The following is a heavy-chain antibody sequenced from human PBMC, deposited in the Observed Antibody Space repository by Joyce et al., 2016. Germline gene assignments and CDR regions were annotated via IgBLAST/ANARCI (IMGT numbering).Heavy chain of an antibody. Sequence: EVQLMESGGGLVNPGGSLRLSCATSGFTFSSYSMMWVRQAPGKGLEWVSYINTFGDSITYAGSVKGRLTISRDSAKKSLYLQMNSLRAEDTAVYYCTREGYYSALDVWGQGTTVTISS. CDR1: GFTFSSYS. CDR3: TREGYYSALDV. CDR2: INTFGDSI. V-gene: IGHV3-21*01. J-gene: IGHJ6*02.